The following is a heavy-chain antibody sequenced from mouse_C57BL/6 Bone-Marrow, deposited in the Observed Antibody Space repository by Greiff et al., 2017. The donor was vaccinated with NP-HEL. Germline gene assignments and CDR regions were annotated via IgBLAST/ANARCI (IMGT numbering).Heavy chain of an antibody. CDR1: GFTFSSYG. Sequence: EVHLVESGGDLVKPGGSLKLSCAASGFTFSSYGMSWVRQTPDKRLEWVATISSGGSYTYYPDSVKGRFTISRDNAKNTLYLQMSSLKSEDTAMYYCARRRVWLRRSPYYAMDYWGQGTSVTVSS. D-gene: IGHD2-2*01. V-gene: IGHV5-6*01. CDR3: ARRRVWLRRSPYYAMDY. CDR2: ISSGGSYT. J-gene: IGHJ4*01.